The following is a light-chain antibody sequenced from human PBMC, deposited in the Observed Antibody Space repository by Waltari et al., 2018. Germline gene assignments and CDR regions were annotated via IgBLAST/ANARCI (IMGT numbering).Light chain of an antibody. J-gene: IGLJ2*01. CDR2: EVS. Sequence: QSALTQPPSASGSPGQSVTISCTGTSSDVAGYNYVSWYQQPPGNAPKVIIFEVSKRPSGVPDRFTGSKSGNTASLTVSGLQAEDEADYYCSSYAGSNNLVFGGGTKLTVL. CDR1: SSDVAGYNY. CDR3: SSYAGSNNLV. V-gene: IGLV2-8*01.